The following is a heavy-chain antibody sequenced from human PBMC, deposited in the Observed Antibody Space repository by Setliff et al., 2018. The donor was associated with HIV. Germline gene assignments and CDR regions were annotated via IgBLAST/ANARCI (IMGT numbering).Heavy chain of an antibody. CDR3: ARAYSNSYYYYYYMDV. CDR1: GGTFSSYA. V-gene: IGHV1-69*13. Sequence: ASVKVSFKASGGTFSSYAISWVRQAPGQGLEWMGGIIPIFGTANYAQKFQGRVTITADESTSTAYMELSSLRSEDTAVYYCARAYSNSYYYYYYMDVWGKGTTVTVSS. J-gene: IGHJ6*03. CDR2: IIPIFGTA. D-gene: IGHD4-4*01.